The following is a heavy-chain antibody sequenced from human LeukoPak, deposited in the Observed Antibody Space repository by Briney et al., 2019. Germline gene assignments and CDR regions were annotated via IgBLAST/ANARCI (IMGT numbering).Heavy chain of an antibody. Sequence: GGSLRLSCAASGFTFSSYAMSWVRQAPGKGLEWVSAISGSGGSTYYADSVKGRFTISRDNSKNTLYLQMNSLRAEDTAVYYCARDQGYNYYGMDVWGQGTTVTVSS. CDR2: ISGSGGST. V-gene: IGHV3-23*01. CDR1: GFTFSSYA. J-gene: IGHJ6*02. CDR3: ARDQGYNYYGMDV.